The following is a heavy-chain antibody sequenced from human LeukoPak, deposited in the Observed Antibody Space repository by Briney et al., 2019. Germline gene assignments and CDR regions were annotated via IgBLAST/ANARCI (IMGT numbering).Heavy chain of an antibody. D-gene: IGHD3-3*01. V-gene: IGHV1-2*02. CDR3: ARDLDEYDFWSGYQPRPNFDY. J-gene: IGHJ4*02. CDR1: GYTFTSYD. CDR2: INPNSGGT. Sequence: ASVKVSCKASGYTFTSYDINWVRQAPGQGLEWMGWINPNSGGTNYAQKFQGRVTMTRDTSISTAYMELSRLRSDDTAVYYCARDLDEYDFWSGYQPRPNFDYWGQGTLVTVSS.